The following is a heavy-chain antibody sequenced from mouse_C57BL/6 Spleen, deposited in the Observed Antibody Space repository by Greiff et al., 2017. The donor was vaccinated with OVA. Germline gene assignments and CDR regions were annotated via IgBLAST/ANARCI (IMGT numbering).Heavy chain of an antibody. J-gene: IGHJ2*01. Sequence: EVKLVESGGGLVKPGGSLKLSCAASGFTFSDYGMHWVRQAPEKGLEWVAYISSGSSTIYYADTVKGRFTISRDNAKNTLFLQMTSLRSEDTARYYCASSTGAGYFDYWGQGTTLTVSS. CDR3: ASSTGAGYFDY. CDR1: GFTFSDYG. CDR2: ISSGSSTI. D-gene: IGHD4-1*02. V-gene: IGHV5-17*01.